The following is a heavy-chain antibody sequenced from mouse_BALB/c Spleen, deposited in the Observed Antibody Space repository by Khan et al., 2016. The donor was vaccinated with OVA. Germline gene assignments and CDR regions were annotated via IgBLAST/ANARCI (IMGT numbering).Heavy chain of an antibody. Sequence: EVKLLESGPGLVKPSQSLSLTCTVTGYSITSDYAWNWIRQFPGNKLEWMGYIKYSGSTRYNPSLTSRISLGRDTSKDRFYMQLNSWTTEDTATYYCARSGTIYTFGVTDFDFGGQDTTLTVSS. CDR3: ARSGTIYTFGVTDFDF. V-gene: IGHV3-2*02. CDR2: IKYSGST. D-gene: IGHD2-12*01. J-gene: IGHJ2*01. CDR1: GYSITSDYA.